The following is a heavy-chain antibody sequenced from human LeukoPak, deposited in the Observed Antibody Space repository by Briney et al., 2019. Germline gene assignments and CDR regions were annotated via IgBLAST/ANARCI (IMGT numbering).Heavy chain of an antibody. V-gene: IGHV3-48*03. CDR3: ARLPSGDKLCH. CDR1: GFTFSSYE. Sequence: PGGSLRLSCAASGFTFSSYEMNWVRQAPGKGLEWVSYISSSGSTIYYADSVKGRFTISRDNAKNSLYPQMNSLRAEDTAVYYCARLPSGDKLCHWGQGTLVTVSS. CDR2: ISSSGSTI. J-gene: IGHJ4*02. D-gene: IGHD3-16*01.